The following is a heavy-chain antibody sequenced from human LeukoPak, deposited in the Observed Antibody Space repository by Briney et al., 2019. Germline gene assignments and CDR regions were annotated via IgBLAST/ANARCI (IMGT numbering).Heavy chain of an antibody. CDR3: ARDSIFGVVDHLRVYYYMDV. CDR2: INPNSGGT. V-gene: IGHV1-2*02. CDR1: GYTFTGYY. J-gene: IGHJ6*03. Sequence: GASVKVSCKASGYTFTGYYMHWVRQAPGQGLEWMGWINPNSGGTNYAQKFQGRVTMTRDTSISTAYMELSRLRSDDTAVYYCARDSIFGVVDHLRVYYYMDVWGKGTTVTVSS. D-gene: IGHD3-3*01.